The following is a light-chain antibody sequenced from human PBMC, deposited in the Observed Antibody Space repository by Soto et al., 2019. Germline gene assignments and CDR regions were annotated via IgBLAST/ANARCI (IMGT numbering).Light chain of an antibody. Sequence: QSALTQPASVSGSPGQSITISCTGTSSDVGSYNLVSWYQQHPGKAPELMIYEGSKRPSGVSNRFSCSKSGNTASLTISGLQAEDEAEYYCCSYTGSSTGWVFGGGTKLTVL. CDR3: CSYTGSSTGWV. J-gene: IGLJ3*02. CDR2: EGS. V-gene: IGLV2-23*01. CDR1: SSDVGSYNL.